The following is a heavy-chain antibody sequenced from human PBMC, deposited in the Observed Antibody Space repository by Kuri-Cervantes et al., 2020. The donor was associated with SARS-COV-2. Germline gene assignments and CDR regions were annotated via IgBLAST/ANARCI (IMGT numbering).Heavy chain of an antibody. V-gene: IGHV3-30*04. J-gene: IGHJ6*03. D-gene: IGHD6-13*01. CDR3: AREILEAAAGFLYYYYYYYMDV. CDR1: GFIFSSYA. CDR2: ISYDGSNK. Sequence: GESMKISCAASGFIFSSYAMHWVRQAPGKGLEWVAVISYDGSNKYYADSVKGRFTISRDNSKNTLYLQMNSLRAEDTAVYYCAREILEAAAGFLYYYYYYYMDVWGKGTTVTVSS.